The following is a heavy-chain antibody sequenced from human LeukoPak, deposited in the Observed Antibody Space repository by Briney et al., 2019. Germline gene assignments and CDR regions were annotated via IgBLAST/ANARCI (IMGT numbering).Heavy chain of an antibody. V-gene: IGHV3-48*01. CDR3: AKDLPEPGGGHYFDY. D-gene: IGHD1-14*01. Sequence: PGGSLRLSCAASGFTFSSYSMNWVRQAPGKGLEWLSYMSSSSSTIYYADSVKGRFTISRDNSKSTLYLQMNSLRAEDTAVYYCAKDLPEPGGGHYFDYWGQGTLVTVSS. CDR1: GFTFSSYS. J-gene: IGHJ4*02. CDR2: MSSSSSTI.